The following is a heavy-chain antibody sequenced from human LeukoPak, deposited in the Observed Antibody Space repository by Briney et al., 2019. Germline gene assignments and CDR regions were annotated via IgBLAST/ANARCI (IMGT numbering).Heavy chain of an antibody. CDR3: AKRGAGYYFDY. Sequence: GGSLRLSCAASGFTFSAYDMNWVRQAPGKGLEWVSSITDSGGGTFYADSVKGRFTISRDNSKNTLFLQLNSLRAEDTAVYYCAKRGAGYYFDYWGQGTLVTVSS. V-gene: IGHV3-23*01. D-gene: IGHD3-10*01. J-gene: IGHJ4*02. CDR1: GFTFSAYD. CDR2: ITDSGGGT.